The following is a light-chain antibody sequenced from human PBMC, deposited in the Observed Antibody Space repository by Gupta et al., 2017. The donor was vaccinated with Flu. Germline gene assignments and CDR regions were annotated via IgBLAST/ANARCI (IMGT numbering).Light chain of an antibody. J-gene: IGKJ1*01. Sequence: SPSTLSASVGDRVTITCRASQSIGSWLAWYQQKPGKVPKLLIYKASRLESGVPSRFSGSGSGTEFTLTISSLQPDDFASYYCQRDDSLWTFGQGTKVEIK. CDR2: KAS. CDR3: QRDDSLWT. V-gene: IGKV1-5*03. CDR1: QSIGSW.